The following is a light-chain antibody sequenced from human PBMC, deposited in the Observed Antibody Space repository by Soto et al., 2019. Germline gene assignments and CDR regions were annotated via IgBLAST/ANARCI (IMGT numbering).Light chain of an antibody. Sequence: EIVLTQSPGTLSLSPGERATLSCRASQSVSSTYLAWYQQKSGQAPRLLIYGASSRTTGIPDRFSCSGSGTDGTLTISRLEPEVFAAYYCQQYGSSPLTFGHGTNLVIK. J-gene: IGKJ2*01. V-gene: IGKV3-20*01. CDR2: GAS. CDR3: QQYGSSPLT. CDR1: QSVSSTY.